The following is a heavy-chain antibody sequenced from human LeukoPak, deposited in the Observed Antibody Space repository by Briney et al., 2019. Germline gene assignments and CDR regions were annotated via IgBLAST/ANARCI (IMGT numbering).Heavy chain of an antibody. Sequence: GASVKVSCKASGYTFSSYGISWVRQAPGQGHEWLGYISAYNGNTNYAQKVQGRITMTTDTSTSTAFMEMRSLRSDDTAVYYCARDCSGSSCYWIHWGQGTLVTVSS. CDR1: GYTFSSYG. D-gene: IGHD2-15*01. V-gene: IGHV1-18*01. CDR2: ISAYNGNT. CDR3: ARDCSGSSCYWIH. J-gene: IGHJ4*02.